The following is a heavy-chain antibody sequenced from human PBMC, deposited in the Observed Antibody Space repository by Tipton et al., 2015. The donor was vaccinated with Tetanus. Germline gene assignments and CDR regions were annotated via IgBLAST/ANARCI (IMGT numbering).Heavy chain of an antibody. V-gene: IGHV4-30-2*01. CDR1: GGSISSGGYS. CDR3: AREFGLTASLSGYYYFYGMDV. J-gene: IGHJ6*02. CDR2: IYHSGST. Sequence: TLSLTCAVSGGSISSGGYSWSWIRQPPGKGLEWIGYIYHSGSTYYNPSLKSRVTISVDRSKNQFSLKLSSVTAADTAVYYCAREFGLTASLSGYYYFYGMDVCGQGTTVTVSS. D-gene: IGHD2-21*02.